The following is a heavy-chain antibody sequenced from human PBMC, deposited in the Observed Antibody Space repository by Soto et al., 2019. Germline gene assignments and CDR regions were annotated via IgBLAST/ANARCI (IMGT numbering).Heavy chain of an antibody. Sequence: PGGSLRLSCAASEFTFSTYAMTWFRQAPGRGLQWVATISDSGDITYYADSVKGRSTISRDNSRNNLYLQMNNLRAEDTALYYCAKPWVPSIQDRHPRLDYWGRGILVTVSS. CDR3: AKPWVPSIQDRHPRLDY. V-gene: IGHV3-23*01. CDR2: ISDSGDIT. D-gene: IGHD6-6*01. J-gene: IGHJ4*02. CDR1: EFTFSTYA.